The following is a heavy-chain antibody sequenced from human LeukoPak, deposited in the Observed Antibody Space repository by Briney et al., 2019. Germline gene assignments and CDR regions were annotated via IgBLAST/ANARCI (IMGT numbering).Heavy chain of an antibody. J-gene: IGHJ5*02. V-gene: IGHV3-48*04. CDR2: ISSSSSTI. CDR3: ARDRFITIFGVVISNWFDP. CDR1: GFTFSSYS. D-gene: IGHD3-3*01. Sequence: GGSLRLSCAASGFTFSSYSMNWVRQAPGKGLEWVSYISSSSSTIYYADSVKGRFTISRDNAKNSLYLQMKSLRAEDTAVYYCARDRFITIFGVVISNWFDPWGQGTLVTVSS.